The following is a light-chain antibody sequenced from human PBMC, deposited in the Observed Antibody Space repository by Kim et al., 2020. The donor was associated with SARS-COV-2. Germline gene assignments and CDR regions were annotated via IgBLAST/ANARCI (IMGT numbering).Light chain of an antibody. CDR3: QQRSKWPLT. CDR1: QSVTIY. CDR2: DTS. J-gene: IGKJ4*01. Sequence: LSPGERATLTCRASQSVTIYLAWYQQKPGQAPRLLIYDTSNRDTGIPARFSGSGSGTDFTLTISSLEPEDFAVYYCQQRSKWPLTFGGGTKVDIK. V-gene: IGKV3-11*01.